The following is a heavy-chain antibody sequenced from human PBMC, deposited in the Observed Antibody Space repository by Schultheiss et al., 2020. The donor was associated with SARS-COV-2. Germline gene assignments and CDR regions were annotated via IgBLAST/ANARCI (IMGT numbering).Heavy chain of an antibody. CDR1: GGSISSSNW. CDR2: IYHSGST. V-gene: IGHV4-4*02. J-gene: IGHJ4*02. D-gene: IGHD2-15*01. CDR3: ARDCSGGSCYSGGDY. Sequence: SETLSLTCAVSGGSISSSNWWSWVRQPPGKGLEWIGEIYHSGSTNYNPSLKSRVTISVDKSKNQFSLKLSSVTAADTAVYYCARDCSGGSCYSGGDYWGQGTLVTVSS.